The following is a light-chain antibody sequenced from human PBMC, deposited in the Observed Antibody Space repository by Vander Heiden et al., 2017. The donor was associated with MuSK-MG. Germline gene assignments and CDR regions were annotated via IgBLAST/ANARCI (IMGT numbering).Light chain of an antibody. CDR3: QQYYNTPPT. V-gene: IGKV4-1*01. J-gene: IGKJ4*01. CDR1: QSVLSSSNNKNY. Sequence: DIVMTQSPDSLPVSLGERATINCKSTQSVLSSSNNKNYVAWYQQKPGQPPNLLIYWASTRESGVPDRFSGSGSGTDFTLTISRLQAEDVAVYCCQQYYNTPPTFGGGTKVEIK. CDR2: WAS.